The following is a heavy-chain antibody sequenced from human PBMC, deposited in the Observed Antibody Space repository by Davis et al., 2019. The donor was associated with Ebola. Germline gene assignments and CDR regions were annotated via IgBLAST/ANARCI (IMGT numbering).Heavy chain of an antibody. Sequence: AASVKVSCKASGYTFTGKYMHWVRQAPGQGLEWMGWINPHNGNTNYAQNVQGRVIMTSDTATTTAYMEVGSLRSDDTAVYYCARAQFPTTSDHWGQGTLVTVSS. J-gene: IGHJ4*02. D-gene: IGHD1-1*01. CDR3: ARAQFPTTSDH. V-gene: IGHV1-18*01. CDR2: INPHNGNT. CDR1: GYTFTGKY.